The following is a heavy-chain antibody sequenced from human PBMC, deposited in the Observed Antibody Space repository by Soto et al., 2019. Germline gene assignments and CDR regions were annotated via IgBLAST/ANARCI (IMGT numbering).Heavy chain of an antibody. J-gene: IGHJ5*02. Sequence: PSETLSLTCAVSGGSISSGGYAWNWIRQPPGKGLEWIGYIYHSGYTSYNPSLKNRVTIPVDKSKNQFSLTLSFVTAADTAVYYCARDSLTGNYFDPWGQGTLVTVSS. CDR1: GGSISSGGYA. V-gene: IGHV4-30-2*01. CDR2: IYHSGYT. CDR3: ARDSLTGNYFDP. D-gene: IGHD1-7*01.